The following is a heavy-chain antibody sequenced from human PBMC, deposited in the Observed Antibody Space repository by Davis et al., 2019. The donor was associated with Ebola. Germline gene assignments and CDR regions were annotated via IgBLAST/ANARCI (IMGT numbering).Heavy chain of an antibody. CDR1: GFTFSSYW. Sequence: PGGSLRLSCAASGFTFSSYWMSWVRQAPGKGLEWVANIKQDGSEKYYVDSVKGRFTISRDNAQNSLYLQMNSLRAEDTAVYYCARDSPNGYYDSNGYSAAIDYWGQGTLVTVSS. V-gene: IGHV3-7*03. D-gene: IGHD3-22*01. J-gene: IGHJ4*02. CDR2: IKQDGSEK. CDR3: ARDSPNGYYDSNGYSAAIDY.